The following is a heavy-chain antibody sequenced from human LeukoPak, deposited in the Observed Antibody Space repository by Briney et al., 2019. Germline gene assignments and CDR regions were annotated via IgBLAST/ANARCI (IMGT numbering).Heavy chain of an antibody. Sequence: SVKVSCKASGGTFSSYTISWVRQAPGPGLEWMGGIIPIFGTANYAQKFQGRVTITADESTSTAYMELSSLRSEDTAVYYCARVGSYGGNPLDYWGQGTLVTVSS. CDR1: GGTFSSYT. J-gene: IGHJ4*02. D-gene: IGHD4-23*01. CDR2: IIPIFGTA. V-gene: IGHV1-69*13. CDR3: ARVGSYGGNPLDY.